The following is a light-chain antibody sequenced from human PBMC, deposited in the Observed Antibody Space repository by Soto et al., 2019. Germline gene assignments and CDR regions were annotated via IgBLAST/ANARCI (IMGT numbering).Light chain of an antibody. CDR3: QQYNSYSEST. CDR2: DAS. J-gene: IGKJ2*01. V-gene: IGKV1-5*01. CDR1: QSISSW. Sequence: DIQMTQSPSTLSASVGDRVTITCRASQSISSWLAWYQQKPGKAPKLLIYDASSLESGVPSRFSGSGSETEFTLTISSLQPDDFATYYCQQYNSYSESTFGQGTKLEIK.